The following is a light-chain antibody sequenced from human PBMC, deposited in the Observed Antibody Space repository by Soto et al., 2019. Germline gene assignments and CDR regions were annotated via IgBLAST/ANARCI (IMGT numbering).Light chain of an antibody. CDR3: AAWDDSMSGSYV. CDR1: SSNIGSNY. V-gene: IGLV1-47*01. Sequence: VLTQPPSASGTPGQRVTISCSGSSSNIGSNYVYWHQQLPGTAPKLLIYRNNQRPSGVPDRFSGYKSGTSASLAISGLRSEDEADYYCAAWDDSMSGSYVLGTGNKVTVL. CDR2: RNN. J-gene: IGLJ1*01.